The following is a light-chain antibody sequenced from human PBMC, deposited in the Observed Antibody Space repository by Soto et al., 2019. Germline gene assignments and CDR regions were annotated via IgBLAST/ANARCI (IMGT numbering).Light chain of an antibody. J-gene: IGKJ2*01. V-gene: IGKV1-39*01. Sequence: DIQMTQSPSSLSSSVGHRVTITCRASQSISSYLNWYQQKPWKAPKLLIYAASSLQSGVPSRFSGSGSGTDFTLNIRSLQPEDFATYYCQQSYSTPYTFGQATQRAIK. CDR3: QQSYSTPYT. CDR1: QSISSY. CDR2: AAS.